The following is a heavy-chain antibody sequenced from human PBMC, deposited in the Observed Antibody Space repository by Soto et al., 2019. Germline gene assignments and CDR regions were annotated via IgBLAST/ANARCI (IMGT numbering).Heavy chain of an antibody. V-gene: IGHV3-23*01. CDR1: GFTFSSYA. D-gene: IGHD3-3*01. J-gene: IGHJ4*02. Sequence: GGSLRLSCAASGFTFSSYAMSWVRQAPGEGLEWVSAISGSGGSTYYADSVKGRFTISRDNSKNTLYLQMNSLRAEDMALFFCAKDLSDFWSGYYITDWGKGTLVTVPS. CDR2: ISGSGGST. CDR3: AKDLSDFWSGYYITD.